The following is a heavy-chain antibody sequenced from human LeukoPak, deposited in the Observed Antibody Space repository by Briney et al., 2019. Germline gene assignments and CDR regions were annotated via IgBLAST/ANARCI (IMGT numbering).Heavy chain of an antibody. V-gene: IGHV3-48*04. Sequence: GGSLRLSCAASGFTFSSYRMNWVRQAPGKGLEWVSYISSSTIYYADSVKGRFTISRDNAKNSVYLQINSLRAEDTAVYYCARDRNFVAFDIWGQGTMVTVSS. D-gene: IGHD1-14*01. J-gene: IGHJ3*02. CDR3: ARDRNFVAFDI. CDR2: ISSSTI. CDR1: GFTFSSYR.